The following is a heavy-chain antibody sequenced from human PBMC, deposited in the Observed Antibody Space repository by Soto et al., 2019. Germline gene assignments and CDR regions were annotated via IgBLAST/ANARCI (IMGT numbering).Heavy chain of an antibody. CDR3: ARDWEFGY. CDR1: GFTFSSYA. J-gene: IGHJ4*02. V-gene: IGHV3-30-3*01. CDR2: ISYDGSNK. Sequence: PGGSLRLSCAASGFTFSSYAMHWVRQAPGKGLEWVAVISYDGSNKYYADSVKGRFTISRDNSKNTLYLQMNSLRSEDTAVYFCARDWEFGYWGQGTLVTVSS. D-gene: IGHD1-26*01.